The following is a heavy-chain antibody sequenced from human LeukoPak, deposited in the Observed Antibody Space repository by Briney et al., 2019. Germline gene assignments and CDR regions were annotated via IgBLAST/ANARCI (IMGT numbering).Heavy chain of an antibody. J-gene: IGHJ4*02. Sequence: GRSLRLSCAASGFTLTNYAMHWVRQRAGEGLEWVSALGTAGDTFCPGSVKGRFTISRDNAKKSLFLQMNSLRAEDTAIYYCARQNTPHGNFDYWGQGTLVTVSS. CDR2: LGTAGDT. CDR1: GFTLTNYA. V-gene: IGHV3-13*01. CDR3: ARQNTPHGNFDY. D-gene: IGHD5-24*01.